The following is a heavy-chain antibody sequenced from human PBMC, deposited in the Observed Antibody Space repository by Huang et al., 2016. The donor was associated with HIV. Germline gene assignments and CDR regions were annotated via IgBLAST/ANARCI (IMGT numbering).Heavy chain of an antibody. CDR1: GYAFTSYY. V-gene: IGHV1-46*01. Sequence: QVQLVQSGAEVKKPGASVKVSCKASGYAFTSYYMHWVRQAPGQGLEWMGRSNPSEGSTSYAQKFQGIVTTTRDTSTNTVFMELSSLSSEDTAVYYCARDRDFYDSSGYWGFNYFDYWGQGTLVTVSS. CDR3: ARDRDFYDSSGYWGFNYFDY. J-gene: IGHJ4*02. D-gene: IGHD3-22*01. CDR2: SNPSEGST.